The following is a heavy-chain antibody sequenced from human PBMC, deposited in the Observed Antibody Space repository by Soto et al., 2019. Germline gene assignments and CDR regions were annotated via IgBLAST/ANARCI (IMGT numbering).Heavy chain of an antibody. CDR2: ISYDGSNK. Sequence: GGSLRLSCAASGLTFSSYGMHWVRQAPGKGLEWVAVISYDGSNKYYADSVKGRFTISRDNSKNTLYLQMNSLRAEDTAVYYCAKDYSSSPDAFDIGGQGKMVTVSS. D-gene: IGHD6-6*01. CDR1: GLTFSSYG. CDR3: AKDYSSSPDAFDI. V-gene: IGHV3-30*18. J-gene: IGHJ3*02.